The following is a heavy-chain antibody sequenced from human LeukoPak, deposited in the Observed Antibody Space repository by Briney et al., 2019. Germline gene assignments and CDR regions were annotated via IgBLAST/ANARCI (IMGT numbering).Heavy chain of an antibody. CDR1: GFTFDDYA. D-gene: IGHD2-15*01. J-gene: IGHJ3*02. CDR2: ISWNSGSI. V-gene: IGHV3-9*01. CDR3: AKEIADAATLKKLARRSGAFDI. Sequence: GGSLRLSCAASGFTFDDYAMHWVRQAPGKGLEWVSGISWNSGSIGYADSVKGRFTISRDNAKNSLYLQMNSLRAEDTALYYCAKEIADAATLKKLARRSGAFDIWGQGTMVTVSS.